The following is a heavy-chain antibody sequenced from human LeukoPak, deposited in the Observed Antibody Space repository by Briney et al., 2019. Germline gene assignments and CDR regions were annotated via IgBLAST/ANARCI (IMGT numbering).Heavy chain of an antibody. J-gene: IGHJ4*02. D-gene: IGHD6-19*01. V-gene: IGHV4-34*01. CDR2: INHSGST. CDR3: ARGRGYSSGWYMDY. Sequence: SETLSLTCAVYGGSFSGYYWSWIRQPPGKGLEWIGEINHSGSTNYNPSLKSRVTISVDTSKNQSSLKLSSVTAADTAVYYCARGRGYSSGWYMDYWGQGTLVTVSS. CDR1: GGSFSGYY.